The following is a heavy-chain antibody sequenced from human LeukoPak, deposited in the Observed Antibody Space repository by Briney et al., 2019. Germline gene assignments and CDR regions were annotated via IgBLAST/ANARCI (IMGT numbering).Heavy chain of an antibody. CDR2: INPNSGGT. CDR1: GYTFTSYD. D-gene: IGHD6-13*01. V-gene: IGHV1-2*02. CDR3: ARGVKAAAGSYDY. Sequence: ASVKVSCTASGYTFTSYDINWVRQAPGQGLEWMGWINPNSGGTNYAQKFQGRVTMTRDTSISTAYMELSRLRSDDTAVYYCARGVKAAAGSYDYWGQGTLVTVSS. J-gene: IGHJ4*02.